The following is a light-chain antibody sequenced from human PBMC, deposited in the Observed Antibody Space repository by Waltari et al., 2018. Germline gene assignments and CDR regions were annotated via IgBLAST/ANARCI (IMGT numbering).Light chain of an antibody. CDR1: QSISRT. CDR2: GAS. J-gene: IGKJ1*01. Sequence: EIVLTQSPGTLSLSPGESATLSCRASQSISRTLAWYQQKPGQAPRLLIYGASTRPTGIPDRFSGSGSGTDFSLTISRLEPEDFAVYYCQHYVRLPVTFGQGTKVEIK. V-gene: IGKV3-20*01. CDR3: QHYVRLPVT.